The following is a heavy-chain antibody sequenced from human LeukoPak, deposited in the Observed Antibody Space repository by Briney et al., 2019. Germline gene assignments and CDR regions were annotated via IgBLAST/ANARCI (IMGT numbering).Heavy chain of an antibody. CDR3: ARVGAVAATSPPGDY. Sequence: GGSLRLSCAASGFTFSSYSMNWVRQAPGKGLEWVSSISSSSSYIYYAGSVKGRFTISRDNAKNSLYLQMNSLRAEDTTLYYCARVGAVAATSPPGDYWGQGTLVTVSS. CDR1: GFTFSSYS. J-gene: IGHJ4*02. V-gene: IGHV3-21*01. D-gene: IGHD6-19*01. CDR2: ISSSSSYI.